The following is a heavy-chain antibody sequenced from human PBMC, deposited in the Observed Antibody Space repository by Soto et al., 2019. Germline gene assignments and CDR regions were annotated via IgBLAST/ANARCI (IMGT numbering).Heavy chain of an antibody. J-gene: IGHJ6*02. CDR1: GFNFNSYG. Sequence: GGSLRLSCAASGFNFNSYGMSWVRQAPGKGLEWVSGFSSSGGNTYYADSVKGRFTISRDISRNTLYLQMSSLRADDTAVYYCAKFLSSGYRYGMDVWGQGTTVTVSS. CDR2: FSSSGGNT. D-gene: IGHD3-22*01. V-gene: IGHV3-23*01. CDR3: AKFLSSGYRYGMDV.